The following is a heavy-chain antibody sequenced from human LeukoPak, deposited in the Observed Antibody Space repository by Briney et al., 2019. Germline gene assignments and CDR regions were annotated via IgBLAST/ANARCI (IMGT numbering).Heavy chain of an antibody. V-gene: IGHV3-23*01. CDR1: GFPFSAYA. D-gene: IGHD3/OR15-3a*01. Sequence: GGSLRLSCVASGFPFSAYAMSWVRQAPGKGLEWVSGIRGSGETTYYAESVKGRFIIQRDNSKNTLYLQMNSLRAEDTALYYCAKDLSSGTGRGFDYWGQGTLVTVSS. CDR3: AKDLSSGTGRGFDY. CDR2: IRGSGETT. J-gene: IGHJ4*02.